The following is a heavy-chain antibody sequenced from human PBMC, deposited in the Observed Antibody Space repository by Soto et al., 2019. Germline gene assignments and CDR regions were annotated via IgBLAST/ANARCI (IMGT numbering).Heavy chain of an antibody. D-gene: IGHD2-15*01. Sequence: KVSCKASGGTFSSYAISWVRQAPGQGLEWMGGIIPIFGTANYAQKFQGRVTITADESTSTAYMELSSLRSEDTAVYYCARDRGYCSGGSCYGVYWGQGTLVTVSS. J-gene: IGHJ4*02. CDR3: ARDRGYCSGGSCYGVY. CDR1: GGTFSSYA. CDR2: IIPIFGTA. V-gene: IGHV1-69*01.